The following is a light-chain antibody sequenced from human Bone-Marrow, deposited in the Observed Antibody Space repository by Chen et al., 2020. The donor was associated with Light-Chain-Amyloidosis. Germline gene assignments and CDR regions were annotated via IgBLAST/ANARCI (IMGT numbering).Light chain of an antibody. CDR3: QVWDRSSDRPV. Sequence: SYVLTQPSSVSVAPGQTATIACGGNKVGSTSVHWYPQTPGRAPLLVVYDDSDRPSGIPELLSGSTSGNTATMTSSRVEAGEEADYYCQVWDRSSDRPVFGGGTKLTVL. CDR1: KVGSTS. CDR2: DDS. J-gene: IGLJ2*01. V-gene: IGLV3-21*02.